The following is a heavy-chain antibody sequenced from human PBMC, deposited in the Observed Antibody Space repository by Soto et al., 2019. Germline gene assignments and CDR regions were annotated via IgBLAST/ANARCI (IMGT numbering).Heavy chain of an antibody. Sequence: GSLRLSCAASGFTFSSYGMHWVRQAPGKGLEWVAVIWYDGSNKYYADSVKGRFTISRDNSKNTLYLQMNSLRAEDTAVYYCARDQQSYYDFWSGYRSYGMDVWGQGALVTVSS. V-gene: IGHV3-33*01. CDR1: GFTFSSYG. CDR2: IWYDGSNK. J-gene: IGHJ6*02. CDR3: ARDQQSYYDFWSGYRSYGMDV. D-gene: IGHD3-3*01.